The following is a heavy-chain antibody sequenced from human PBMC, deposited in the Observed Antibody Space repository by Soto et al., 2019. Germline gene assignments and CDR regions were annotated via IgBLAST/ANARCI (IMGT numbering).Heavy chain of an antibody. V-gene: IGHV1-69*02. D-gene: IGHD2-21*02. Sequence: QVQLVQSGAEVKKPGSSVRLSCTASGGTFSSYTLSWVRQAPGQGLEWMGRIIPILTITDYAQKFRGRLTITADKSSRTAYMELSGLRSEDTAVYYCAIRRYCGADCYKYYYFGMDVWGQGTTVTVSS. CDR3: AIRRYCGADCYKYYYFGMDV. J-gene: IGHJ6*02. CDR1: GGTFSSYT. CDR2: IIPILTIT.